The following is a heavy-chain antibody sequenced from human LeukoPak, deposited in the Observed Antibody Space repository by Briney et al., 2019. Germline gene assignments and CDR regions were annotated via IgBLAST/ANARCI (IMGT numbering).Heavy chain of an antibody. CDR2: IIPIFGTA. D-gene: IGHD6-13*01. Sequence: SVKVSCKASGGTFSSYAISWVRQAPGQGLEWMGGIIPIFGTANYAQKFQGRVTITTDESTSTAYMELSSLRSEDTAVYYCAREVASSSWSLHPWFDPWGQGTLVTVSS. V-gene: IGHV1-69*05. J-gene: IGHJ5*02. CDR1: GGTFSSYA. CDR3: AREVASSSWSLHPWFDP.